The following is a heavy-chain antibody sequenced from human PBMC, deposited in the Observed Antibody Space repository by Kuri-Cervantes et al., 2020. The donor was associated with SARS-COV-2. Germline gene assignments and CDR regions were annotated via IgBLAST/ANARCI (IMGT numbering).Heavy chain of an antibody. Sequence: LSLTCAASGFTFSSYAMHWVRQAPGKGLEWVAVISYDGSNKYCADSVKGRFTISRDNSKNTLYLQMNSLRAEDTAVYYCAKDLLRTSPAVFDVWGQGTMVTVSS. D-gene: IGHD3-10*01. CDR1: GFTFSSYA. CDR2: ISYDGSNK. CDR3: AKDLLRTSPAVFDV. J-gene: IGHJ3*01. V-gene: IGHV3-30-3*01.